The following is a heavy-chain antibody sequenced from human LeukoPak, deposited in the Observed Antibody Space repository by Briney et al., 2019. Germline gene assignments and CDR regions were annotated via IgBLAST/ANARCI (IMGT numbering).Heavy chain of an antibody. CDR1: GYTLRSYG. D-gene: IGHD2-21*01. V-gene: IGHV3-23*01. CDR3: ASLPGGEAGFKY. CDR2: ISGSLDST. J-gene: IGHJ4*02. Sequence: GGSLRLSCATSGYTLRSYGMSWVRQAPGKGLEWVSSISGSLDSTYYADSVKGRFTISRDNSKNTLYLQMNSLRAEDTAVYYCASLPGGEAGFKYWGQGTLVTVSS.